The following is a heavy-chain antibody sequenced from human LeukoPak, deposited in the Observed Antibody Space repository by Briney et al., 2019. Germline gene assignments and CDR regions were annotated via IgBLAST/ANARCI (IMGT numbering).Heavy chain of an antibody. CDR1: EFTFSNYH. D-gene: IGHD5-18*01. V-gene: IGHV3-30*03. CDR2: ISDVGTNK. Sequence: SGGSLRLSCAASEFTFSNYHVHWVRQPPGKGLEWVAVISDVGTNKYYGDSVKGRFTIPRDNSKNTVFLLMDSLRTEDTAVYYCATQRAYSYGERIDYWGQGTLVTVSS. CDR3: ATQRAYSYGERIDY. J-gene: IGHJ4*02.